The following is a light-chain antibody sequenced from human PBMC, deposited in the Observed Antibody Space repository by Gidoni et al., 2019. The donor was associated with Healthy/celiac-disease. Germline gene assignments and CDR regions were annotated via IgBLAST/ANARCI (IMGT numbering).Light chain of an antibody. J-gene: IGLJ2*01. V-gene: IGLV1-40*01. Sequence: QSVLTQPPSVSGAPGQRVTIPCTGCSSNLGAGYDVHWSQLLPGTAPKLLIYGNSTRPSGVPDRFSGSKSGASASLAITGLQAEDEADYYCQSYDSSLSGVVFGGGTKLTVL. CDR1: SSNLGAGYD. CDR2: GNS. CDR3: QSYDSSLSGVV.